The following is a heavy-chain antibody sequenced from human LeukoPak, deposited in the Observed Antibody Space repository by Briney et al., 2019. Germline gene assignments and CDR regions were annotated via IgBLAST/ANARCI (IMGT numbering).Heavy chain of an antibody. Sequence: ASVKVSCKASGGTFSSYAISWVRQAPGQGLEWMGGIIPIFGTANYAQKFQGRVTITADESTSTAYMELRSLRSDDTAVYYCARDNYYDSSGYPYYFDYWGQGTLVTVSS. D-gene: IGHD3-22*01. J-gene: IGHJ4*02. CDR3: ARDNYYDSSGYPYYFDY. CDR1: GGTFSSYA. CDR2: IIPIFGTA. V-gene: IGHV1-69*13.